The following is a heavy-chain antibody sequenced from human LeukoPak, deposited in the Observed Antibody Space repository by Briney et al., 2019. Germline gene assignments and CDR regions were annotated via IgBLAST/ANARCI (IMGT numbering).Heavy chain of an antibody. V-gene: IGHV3-74*01. D-gene: IGHD2-15*01. CDR2: RDGSST. CDR3: ASSSGGNAPSNH. CDR1: GFTFSSYW. J-gene: IGHJ4*02. Sequence: VGSLRLSCAASGFTFSSYWMHWVRQAPGKGLVWVARRDGSSTTYADSVKGRFTISRDNANDTLYLQVNSLRAEDTAVYYCASSSGGNAPSNHWGQAPLATVSS.